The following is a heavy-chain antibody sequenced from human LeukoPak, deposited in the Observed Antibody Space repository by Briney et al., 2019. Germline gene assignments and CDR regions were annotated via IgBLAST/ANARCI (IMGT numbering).Heavy chain of an antibody. D-gene: IGHD3-22*01. CDR1: GGTFSSYA. CDR2: IIPIFGTA. J-gene: IGHJ6*02. Sequence: SVKVSCTSSGGTFSSYAISWVRQAPGQGLEWMGGIIPIFGTANYAQKFQGRVTITADESTSTAYMEPSSLRSEDTAVYYCARDHGDSSGYTPSAYYYYGMDVWGQGTTVTVSS. CDR3: ARDHGDSSGYTPSAYYYYGMDV. V-gene: IGHV1-69*01.